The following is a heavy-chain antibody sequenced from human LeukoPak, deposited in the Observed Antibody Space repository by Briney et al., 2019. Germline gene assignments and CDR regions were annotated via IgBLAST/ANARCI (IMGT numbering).Heavy chain of an antibody. CDR2: IIPIFGTA. CDR1: GGTFSSYA. D-gene: IGHD6-13*01. J-gene: IGHJ6*03. Sequence: SVKVSCKASGGTFSSYAISLVRQAPGQGLEWMGGIIPIFGTANYAQKFQGRVTITTDESTSTAYMELSSLRSEDTAVYYCARAEYSSSWYTGQKYYYYMDVWGKGTTDTVSS. CDR3: ARAEYSSSWYTGQKYYYYMDV. V-gene: IGHV1-69*05.